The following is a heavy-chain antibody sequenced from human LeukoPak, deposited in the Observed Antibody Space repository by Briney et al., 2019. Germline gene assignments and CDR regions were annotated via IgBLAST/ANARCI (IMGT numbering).Heavy chain of an antibody. D-gene: IGHD3-22*01. CDR2: ISGSGGST. J-gene: IGHJ4*02. CDR3: AKEVKPPGNYYDSSGYYYDY. CDR1: GFTFSSYA. V-gene: IGHV3-23*01. Sequence: PGGSLRLSCAASGFTFSSYAMSWVRQAPGKGLEWVSAISGSGGSTYYADSVKGRFTISRDNSNNTLYLQMNSLRAEDTAVYYCAKEVKPPGNYYDSSGYYYDYWGQGTLVPVSS.